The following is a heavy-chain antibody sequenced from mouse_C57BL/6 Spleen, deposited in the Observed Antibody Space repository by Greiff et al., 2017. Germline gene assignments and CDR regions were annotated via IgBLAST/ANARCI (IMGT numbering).Heavy chain of an antibody. Sequence: EVQLQQSGPVLVKPGASVKMSCKASGYTFTDYYMNWVKQSHGKSLEWIGVINPYNGGTSYNQKFKGKATLTVDKSSSTTYMELNSLTSEDSAGYYCAREGYYGSSYRYFDVWGTGTTVTVSS. D-gene: IGHD1-1*01. V-gene: IGHV1-19*01. J-gene: IGHJ1*03. CDR2: INPYNGGT. CDR3: AREGYYGSSYRYFDV. CDR1: GYTFTDYY.